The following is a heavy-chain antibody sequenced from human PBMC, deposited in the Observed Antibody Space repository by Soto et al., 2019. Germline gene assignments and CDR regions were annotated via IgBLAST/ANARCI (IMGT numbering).Heavy chain of an antibody. Sequence: PSETLSLTCTVSGGSISSYYWSRIRQPPGKGLEWIGYIYYSGSTNYNPSLKSRVTISVDTSKNQFSLKLSSVTAADTAVYYCARVSTYGSGSYLEADNWFDPWGQGTLVTVSS. CDR2: IYYSGST. V-gene: IGHV4-59*01. CDR1: GGSISSYY. J-gene: IGHJ5*02. D-gene: IGHD3-10*01. CDR3: ARVSTYGSGSYLEADNWFDP.